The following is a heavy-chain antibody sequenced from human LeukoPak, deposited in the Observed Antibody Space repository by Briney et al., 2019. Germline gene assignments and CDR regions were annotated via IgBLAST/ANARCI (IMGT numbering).Heavy chain of an antibody. Sequence: ASVKVSRKASGYTFTGYYMHWVRQAPGQGLEWMGWINPNSGGTNYAQKFQGRVTMTRDTSISTAYMELSRLRSDDTAVYYCARGSLPGNFRLYGDYWGQGTLVTVSS. J-gene: IGHJ4*02. D-gene: IGHD7-27*01. V-gene: IGHV1-2*02. CDR1: GYTFTGYY. CDR3: ARGSLPGNFRLYGDY. CDR2: INPNSGGT.